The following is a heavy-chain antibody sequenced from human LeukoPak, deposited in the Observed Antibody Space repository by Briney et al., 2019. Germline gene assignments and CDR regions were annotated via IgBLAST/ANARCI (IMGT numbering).Heavy chain of an antibody. J-gene: IGHJ2*01. Sequence: RGSLRLSCVASGFTLSSYWMSWVRQAPGEGRGWVGKIKQEGSGKYYVYSVKGRFTISRDNVENSLSLQMNSLRGEDTAVYYCARDCSSGWLFDLWGRGTLVTVSS. CDR1: GFTLSSYW. CDR2: IKQEGSGK. CDR3: ARDCSSGWLFDL. D-gene: IGHD6-19*01. V-gene: IGHV3-7*01.